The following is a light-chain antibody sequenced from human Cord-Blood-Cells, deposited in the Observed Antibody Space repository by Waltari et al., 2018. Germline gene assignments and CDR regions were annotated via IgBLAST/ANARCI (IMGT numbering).Light chain of an antibody. CDR3: QQYNSYAWT. J-gene: IGKJ1*01. CDR1: QSISSW. CDR2: NAS. V-gene: IGKV1-5*03. Sequence: DIQMTQSPSTLSESVGDRVTITCRASQSISSWLAWFQQKPGKAPKLLIYNASSLESGVPSRFSGSGSGTEFTLTIRSLQPDDFATYYCQQYNSYAWTFGQGTKVEIK.